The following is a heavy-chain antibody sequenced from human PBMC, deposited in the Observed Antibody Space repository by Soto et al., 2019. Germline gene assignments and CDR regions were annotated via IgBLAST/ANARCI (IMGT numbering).Heavy chain of an antibody. D-gene: IGHD5-18*01. J-gene: IGHJ4*02. CDR2: INTGNGNT. Sequence: GASVKVSCKASGYTFTDYLIHWVRQAPGQRPEWMGWINTGNGNTKYSQKLQGRVTITRDTSASTAYMELSSLRAEDTSLYYCASIGYNFGTEYNFDYWGQGTLVTVSS. V-gene: IGHV1-3*04. CDR3: ASIGYNFGTEYNFDY. CDR1: GYTFTDYL.